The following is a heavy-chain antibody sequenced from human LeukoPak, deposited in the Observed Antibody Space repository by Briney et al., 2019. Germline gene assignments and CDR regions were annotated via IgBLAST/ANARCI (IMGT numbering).Heavy chain of an antibody. D-gene: IGHD6-13*01. CDR1: GYTFTIYG. V-gene: IGHV1-18*01. CDR2: ISAYNGNT. J-gene: IGHJ4*02. Sequence: ASVKVSCKASGYTFTIYGISWVRQAPGQGLEWMGWISAYNGNTNYAQKLQGRVTMTTDTSTSTDYMELRSLRSDDTAVYYCARDRAAAGRDFDYWGQGTLVTVSS. CDR3: ARDRAAAGRDFDY.